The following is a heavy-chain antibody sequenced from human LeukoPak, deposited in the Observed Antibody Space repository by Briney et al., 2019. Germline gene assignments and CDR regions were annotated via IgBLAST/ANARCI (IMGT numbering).Heavy chain of an antibody. CDR2: IRYDESNK. CDR1: GFTFSKYG. J-gene: IGHJ4*02. CDR3: AKDKTVLRPTRGEY. D-gene: IGHD2/OR15-2a*01. V-gene: IGHV3-30*02. Sequence: PGGSLRLSCAAPGFTFSKYGMHWVRQAPGKGLGWVAFIRYDESNKYYGDSVKGRFTISRDNSKNTLYLQMNSLRSEDTAFYYCAKDKTVLRPTRGEYWGQGTLVTVSS.